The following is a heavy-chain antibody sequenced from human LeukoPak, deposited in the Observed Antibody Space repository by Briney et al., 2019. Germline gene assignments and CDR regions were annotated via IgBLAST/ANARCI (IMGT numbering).Heavy chain of an antibody. J-gene: IGHJ4*02. CDR3: TSTGYSGHDPLHY. CDR1: GYTFTSYG. D-gene: IGHD5-12*01. V-gene: IGHV1-18*01. Sequence: GASVTVSCTASGYTFTSYGISWVRQAPGQGLEWMGWISAYNGNTKYAQTLQGRVTMTTDTSTSTAYMELRSLRSDDTAVYYCTSTGYSGHDPLHYWGRGTLVTVSS. CDR2: ISAYNGNT.